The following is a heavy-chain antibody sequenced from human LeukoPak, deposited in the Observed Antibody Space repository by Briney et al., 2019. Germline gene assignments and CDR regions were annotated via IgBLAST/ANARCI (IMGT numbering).Heavy chain of an antibody. CDR3: ARHLGYGLYDAFDI. J-gene: IGHJ3*02. D-gene: IGHD5-18*01. CDR1: GCTFATYW. Sequence: GESLKISCKGSGCTFATYWIGWVRQMPGKGLEWMGIIYPGDSDTRYSPSFQGQVTISADKSISTAYLQWSSLKASDTAMYYCARHLGYGLYDAFDIWGQGTMVTVSS. CDR2: IYPGDSDT. V-gene: IGHV5-51*01.